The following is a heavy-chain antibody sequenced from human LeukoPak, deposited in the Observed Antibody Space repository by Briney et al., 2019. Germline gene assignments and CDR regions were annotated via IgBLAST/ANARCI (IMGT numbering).Heavy chain of an antibody. CDR3: ARDHVLLWFGELSTGFDP. D-gene: IGHD3-10*01. J-gene: IGHJ5*02. CDR1: GGSISSYY. CDR2: IYTSGST. V-gene: IGHV4-4*07. Sequence: SETLSLTCTVSGGSISSYYWGWIRQPAGKGLEWIGRIYTSGSTNYNPSLKSRVTMSVDTSKNQFSLKLSSVTAADTAVYYCARDHVLLWFGELSTGFDPWGQGTLVTVSS.